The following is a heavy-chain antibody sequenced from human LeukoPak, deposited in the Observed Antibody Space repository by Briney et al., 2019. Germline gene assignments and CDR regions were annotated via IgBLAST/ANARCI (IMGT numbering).Heavy chain of an antibody. D-gene: IGHD3-22*01. V-gene: IGHV4-39*01. J-gene: IGHJ3*02. CDR2: IYYSGST. CDR3: ARHRALWNYYDSSGYSNAFDI. Sequence: SETLSLTCTVSGGSISSSSYYWGWIRQPPGKGLEWIGSIYYSGSTYYNPSLKSRVTISVDTSKNQFSLKLSSVTAADTAVHYCARHRALWNYYDSSGYSNAFDIWGQGTMVTVSS. CDR1: GGSISSSSYY.